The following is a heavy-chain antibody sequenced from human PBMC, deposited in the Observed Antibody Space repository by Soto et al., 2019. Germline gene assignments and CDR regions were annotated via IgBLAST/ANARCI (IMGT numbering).Heavy chain of an antibody. CDR1: GFTFSSYS. J-gene: IGHJ6*02. Sequence: EVQLVESGGGLVKPGGSLRLSCAASGFTFSSYSINWVRQARGKGLEWVSSISSSSSYIYYADSVKGRFTISRDNAKNSLYLQMNGLRAEDTAVYYCARDRYCSGGSCDEGDYYYYGMDVWGQGTTVTVSS. D-gene: IGHD2-15*01. CDR2: ISSSSSYI. CDR3: ARDRYCSGGSCDEGDYYYYGMDV. V-gene: IGHV3-21*01.